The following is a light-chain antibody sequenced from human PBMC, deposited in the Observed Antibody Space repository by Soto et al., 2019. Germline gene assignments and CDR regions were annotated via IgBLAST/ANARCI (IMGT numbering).Light chain of an antibody. CDR2: SNN. CDR3: AAGDDSLNGYV. Sequence: QSVLTQPPSASGTPGQRVTISCSGSSSNIGSNTVNWYQQLPGTAPKLLIYSNNQRPSGVPDRFSGYKSGNSASLAISGLQAEDEADYYCAAGDDSLNGYVFGTGTKLTVL. V-gene: IGLV1-44*01. J-gene: IGLJ1*01. CDR1: SSNIGSNT.